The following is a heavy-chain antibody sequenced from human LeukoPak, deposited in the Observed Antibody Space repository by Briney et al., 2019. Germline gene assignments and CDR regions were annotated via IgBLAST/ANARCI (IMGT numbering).Heavy chain of an antibody. D-gene: IGHD1-7*01. CDR2: ISGSGSTT. V-gene: IGHV3-48*04. Sequence: GSLRLSCAASGFIVSSNHMSWVLQAPGKGLEWVSYISGSGSTTHYADSVRGRFTISRDNAKNSLYLQVNSLRADDTAVYYCARGVNFFDYWGQGTLVTVSS. J-gene: IGHJ4*02. CDR1: GFIVSSNH. CDR3: ARGVNFFDY.